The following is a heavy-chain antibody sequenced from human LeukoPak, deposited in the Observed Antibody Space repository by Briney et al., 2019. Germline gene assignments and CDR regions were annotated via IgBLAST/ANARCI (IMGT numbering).Heavy chain of an antibody. CDR2: IYYSGST. CDR1: GGSISSSSYY. V-gene: IGHV4-39*07. J-gene: IGHJ4*02. D-gene: IGHD3-10*01. Sequence: SETLSLTCTVSGGSISSSSYYWGWIRQPPGKGLEWIGSIYYSGSTYYNPSLRSRVTISVDTSKNQFSLKLSSVTAADTAVYYCAREAITMVRGVISYFDYWGQGTLVTVSS. CDR3: AREAITMVRGVISYFDY.